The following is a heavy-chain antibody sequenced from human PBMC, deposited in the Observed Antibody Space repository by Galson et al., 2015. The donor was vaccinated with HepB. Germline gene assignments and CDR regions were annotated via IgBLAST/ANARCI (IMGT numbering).Heavy chain of an antibody. CDR3: ARVRTMYYYGSGNWFDP. J-gene: IGHJ5*02. V-gene: IGHV1-3*01. CDR2: INVGNGNT. CDR1: GYIFNTYA. D-gene: IGHD3-10*01. Sequence: SVKVSCKASGYIFNTYAMHWVRQAPGQRLEWMGWINVGNGNTKYSQKFQGRIVITRDTSATTTYMELSSLRSEDTAVYYCARVRTMYYYGSGNWFDPWGQGTLVTVSS.